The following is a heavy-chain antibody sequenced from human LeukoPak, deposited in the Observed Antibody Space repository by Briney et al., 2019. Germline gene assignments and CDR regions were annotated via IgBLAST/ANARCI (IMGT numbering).Heavy chain of an antibody. CDR1: GYTFTGYY. CDR3: ARGPLYYYGSGPYFDY. CDR2: INPNSGGT. V-gene: IGHV1-2*02. Sequence: ASVKVSCKASGYTFTGYYMHWVRQAPGQGLEWMGWINPNSGGTNYAQKFQGRVTMTRDTSVSTAYMELSSLRSEDTAVFYCARGPLYYYGSGPYFDYWGQGTLVTVSS. J-gene: IGHJ4*02. D-gene: IGHD3-10*01.